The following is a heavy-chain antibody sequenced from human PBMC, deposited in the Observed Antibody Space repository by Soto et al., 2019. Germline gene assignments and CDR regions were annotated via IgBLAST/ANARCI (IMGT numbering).Heavy chain of an antibody. D-gene: IGHD5-18*01. J-gene: IGHJ5*02. CDR2: ISAYKGNT. CDR1: GYTFTSYG. V-gene: IGHV1-18*01. CDR3: ARDTEGYSYGPNWFDP. Sequence: ASVKVSCKASGYTFTSYGISWVRQAPGQGLEWKGWISAYKGNTNYAQKLQGRVTMTTDTSTSTAYMELRSLRSDDTAVYYCARDTEGYSYGPNWFDPWGQGTLVTVSS.